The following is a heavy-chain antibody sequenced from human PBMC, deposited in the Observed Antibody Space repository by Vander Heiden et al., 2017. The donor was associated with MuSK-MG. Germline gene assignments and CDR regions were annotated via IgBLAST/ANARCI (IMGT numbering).Heavy chain of an antibody. CDR2: IYHSGST. Sequence: QVQLQESGPGLVKPSETLSLTCAVSGYSISSGYYWGWIRQPPGKGLEWIGSIYHSGSTYYNPSLKSRVTISVDTSKNQFSLKLSSVTAADTAVYYCARTTVTNYFDYWGQGTLVTVSS. D-gene: IGHD4-17*01. CDR3: ARTTVTNYFDY. J-gene: IGHJ4*02. V-gene: IGHV4-38-2*01. CDR1: GYSISSGYY.